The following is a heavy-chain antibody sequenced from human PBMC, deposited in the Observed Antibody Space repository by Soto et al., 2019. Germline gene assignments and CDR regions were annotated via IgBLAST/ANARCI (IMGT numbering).Heavy chain of an antibody. CDR1: GGSISSYY. CDR2: IYYSGST. CDR3: ARLTYYDILTGFPDAFDI. J-gene: IGHJ3*02. D-gene: IGHD3-9*01. Sequence: ASETLSLTCTVSGGSISSYYWSWIRQPPGKGLEWIGYIYYSGSTNYNPSLKSRVTISVDTSKNQFSLKLSSVTAADTAVYYCARLTYYDILTGFPDAFDIWGQGTMVTVSS. V-gene: IGHV4-59*08.